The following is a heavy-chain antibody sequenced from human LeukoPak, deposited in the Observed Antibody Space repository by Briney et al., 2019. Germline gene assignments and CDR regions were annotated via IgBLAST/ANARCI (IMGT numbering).Heavy chain of an antibody. V-gene: IGHV1-46*01. Sequence: ASVKVSCKASGYTFTSYYMHWVRQAPGQGLEWMGIINPSGGSTSYAQKFQGRVTMTRDTSTSTVYMELSSLRSEDTAVYYCARDLGYCSSTSCYQSYYFDYWGQGTLVTVSS. J-gene: IGHJ4*02. D-gene: IGHD2-2*01. CDR1: GYTFTSYY. CDR3: ARDLGYCSSTSCYQSYYFDY. CDR2: INPSGGST.